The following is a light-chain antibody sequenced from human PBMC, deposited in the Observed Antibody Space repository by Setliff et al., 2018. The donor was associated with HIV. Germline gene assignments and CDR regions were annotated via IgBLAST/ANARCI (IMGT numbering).Light chain of an antibody. CDR2: DVK. J-gene: IGLJ1*01. CDR3: CSYAGSGPV. V-gene: IGLV2-8*01. CDR1: SSDVGCYNY. Sequence: SALTQPPSASGSPGQSVTISCTGTSSDVGCYNYVSWYQQHPGKDPKRMVYDVKNRPSGVSDRFSGSKSGNTASLTISGLPAEDEADYYCCSYAGSGPVFGAGTKVTVL.